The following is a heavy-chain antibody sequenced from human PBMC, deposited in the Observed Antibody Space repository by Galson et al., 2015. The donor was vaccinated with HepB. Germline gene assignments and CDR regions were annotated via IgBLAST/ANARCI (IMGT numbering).Heavy chain of an antibody. CDR3: ARHHCTSSSCYFDY. CDR1: GFTFSDHY. CDR2: ISSSGATT. J-gene: IGHJ4*02. D-gene: IGHD2-2*01. V-gene: IGHV3-11*01. Sequence: SLRLSCAASGFTFSDHYMSWIRQAPGKGLEWLSYISSSGATTDYADSGRGGFTISRDNARNSLFLQMNSLRADDTAVYCCARHHCTSSSCYFDYWGQGTLVTVSS.